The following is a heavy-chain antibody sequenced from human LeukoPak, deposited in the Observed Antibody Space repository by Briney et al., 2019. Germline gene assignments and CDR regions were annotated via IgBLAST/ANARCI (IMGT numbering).Heavy chain of an antibody. J-gene: IGHJ4*02. D-gene: IGHD3-16*01. CDR3: VRGLPGGFDS. CDR1: GFTFSSYS. CDR2: ISSSSTYI. Sequence: PGGSLRLSCAASGFTFSSYSMNWVRQAPGKGLEWVSSISSSSTYIYYADSLKGRFTISRENAKNSLYLQMNSLRAGDTAVYYCVRGLPGGFDSWGQGTLVTVSS. V-gene: IGHV3-21*01.